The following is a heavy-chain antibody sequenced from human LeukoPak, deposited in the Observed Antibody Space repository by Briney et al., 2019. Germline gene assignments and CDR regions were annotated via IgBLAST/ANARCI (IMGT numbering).Heavy chain of an antibody. CDR2: ISGSGGST. D-gene: IGHD6-6*01. CDR3: AKVPRSSSGYFDY. V-gene: IGHV3-23*01. CDR1: GFTFSSYA. J-gene: IGHJ4*02. Sequence: GGSLRLSCAASGFTFSSYAMSWVRQAPGKGLEWVSAISGSGGSTYYADSVKGWFTISRDNSKNTLYLQMNSLRAEDTAVYYCAKVPRSSSGYFDYWGQGTLVTVSS.